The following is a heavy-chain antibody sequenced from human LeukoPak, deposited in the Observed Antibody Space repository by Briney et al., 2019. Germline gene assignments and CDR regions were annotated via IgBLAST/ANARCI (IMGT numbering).Heavy chain of an antibody. V-gene: IGHV3-23*01. CDR1: GFTFSSYA. J-gene: IGHJ4*02. CDR3: AKSPARYYYDSSGYWRDY. D-gene: IGHD3-22*01. Sequence: GGSLRLSCAASGFTFSSYAMSWVRQAPGKGLEWVSAISGSGGSTYYADSVKGRFTISGDNSKNTLYLQMNSVRGEDTAVYYCAKSPARYYYDSSGYWRDYWGQGTLVTVSS. CDR2: ISGSGGST.